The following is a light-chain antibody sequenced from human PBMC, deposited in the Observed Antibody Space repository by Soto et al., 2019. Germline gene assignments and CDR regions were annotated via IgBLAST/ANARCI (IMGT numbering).Light chain of an antibody. CDR2: DAS. Sequence: EIVLTQSPATLSLSPGERATLACRASQSVSSYLAWYQQKPGQAPRLLIYDASNRATGIPARFTGSGSVTDFTLIISSLEPEDFAVYYCQQRSNWTPVTCGQGTKLEIK. J-gene: IGKJ2*01. CDR3: QQRSNWTPVT. CDR1: QSVSSY. V-gene: IGKV3-11*01.